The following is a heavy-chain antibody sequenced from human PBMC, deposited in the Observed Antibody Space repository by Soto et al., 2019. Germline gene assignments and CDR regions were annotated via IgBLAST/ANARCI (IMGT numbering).Heavy chain of an antibody. CDR3: ARDPLSYDFWSGYLRTNWFDP. Sequence: ASVKVSCKASGYTFTGYYMHWVRQAPGQGLEWMGWINSNSGGTNYAQKFQGRVTMTRDTSISTAYMELSRLRSDDTAVYYCARDPLSYDFWSGYLRTNWFDPWGQGTLVTVSS. J-gene: IGHJ5*02. V-gene: IGHV1-2*02. D-gene: IGHD3-3*01. CDR1: GYTFTGYY. CDR2: INSNSGGT.